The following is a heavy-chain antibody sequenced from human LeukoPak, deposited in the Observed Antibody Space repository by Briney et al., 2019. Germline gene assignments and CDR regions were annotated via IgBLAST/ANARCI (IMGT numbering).Heavy chain of an antibody. CDR2: IYYSGST. CDR3: ASLQQRVQGDWFDP. V-gene: IGHV4-59*08. J-gene: IGHJ5*02. D-gene: IGHD6-13*01. Sequence: SETLSLTCTVSGGSISSYYWSWIRQPPGKGLEWIGYIYYSGSTNYNPSLKSRVTISVDTSKNQFSLKLSSVTAADTAVYYCASLQQRVQGDWFDPWGQGTLVSVSS. CDR1: GGSISSYY.